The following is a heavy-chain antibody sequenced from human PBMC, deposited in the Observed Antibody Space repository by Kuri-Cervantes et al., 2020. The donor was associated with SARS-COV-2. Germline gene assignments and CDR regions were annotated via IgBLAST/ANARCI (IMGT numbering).Heavy chain of an antibody. CDR3: ARDYGYSSSWHAPHYFDY. V-gene: IGHV3-7*01. Sequence: GVSLRLSCAASGFTFSSYWMSWVRQAPGKGLEWVANIKQDGSEKYYVDSVKGRFTISRDNAKNSLYLQMNSLRAEDTAVYYCARDYGYSSSWHAPHYFDYWGQGTLVTVSS. D-gene: IGHD6-13*01. CDR2: IKQDGSEK. J-gene: IGHJ4*02. CDR1: GFTFSSYW.